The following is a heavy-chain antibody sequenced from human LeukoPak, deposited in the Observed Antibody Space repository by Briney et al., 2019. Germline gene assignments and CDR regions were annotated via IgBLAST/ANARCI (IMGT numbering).Heavy chain of an antibody. J-gene: IGHJ5*02. D-gene: IGHD3-16*01. CDR2: ISYVGSNK. Sequence: PGRSLRLSCAASGFTFSSYAMHWVRQAPGKGLEWVAVISYVGSNKYYADSVKGRFTISRDNSKNTLYLQMNSLRAEDTAVYYCARERRGSHNWFDPWGQGTLVTVSS. CDR1: GFTFSSYA. V-gene: IGHV3-30*04. CDR3: ARERRGSHNWFDP.